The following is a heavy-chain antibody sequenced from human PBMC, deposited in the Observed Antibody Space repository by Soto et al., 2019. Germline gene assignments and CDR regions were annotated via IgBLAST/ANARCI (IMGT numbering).Heavy chain of an antibody. D-gene: IGHD3-22*01. J-gene: IGHJ4*02. CDR2: IYHSGST. Sequence: TSETLSLTCAVSGGSISSGGYSWSWIRQPPGKGLEWIGYIYHSGSTYYNPSLKSRVTISVDRSKNQFSLKLSSVTAADTAVYYCAREEGSGYYFDYWGQGILVTVSS. CDR3: AREEGSGYYFDY. V-gene: IGHV4-30-2*01. CDR1: GGSISSGGYS.